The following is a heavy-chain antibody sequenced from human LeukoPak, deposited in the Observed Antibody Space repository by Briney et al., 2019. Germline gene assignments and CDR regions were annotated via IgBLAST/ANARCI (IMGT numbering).Heavy chain of an antibody. CDR1: GYAFTDYG. D-gene: IGHD2-2*01. CDR3: ARGQYQLLLYYFDY. CDR2: INTNTGNP. Sequence: ASVKVSCKASGYAFTDYGMNRVRQAPGQGLEWMGWINTNTGNPTYAQGLTGRFVFSLDTSVSTAYLQISGLKAEDTAVYYCARGQYQLLLYYFDYWGQGTLVTVSS. V-gene: IGHV7-4-1*02. J-gene: IGHJ4*02.